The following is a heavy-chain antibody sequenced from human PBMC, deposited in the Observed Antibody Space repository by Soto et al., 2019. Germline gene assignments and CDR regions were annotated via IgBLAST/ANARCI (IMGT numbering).Heavy chain of an antibody. CDR1: GFTFSPHA. D-gene: IGHD5-18*01. V-gene: IGHV3-30-3*01. Sequence: QVQLVESGGGVVQPGRSLRLSCAASGFTFSPHAMHWVRQGPGKGLEWGAVISYEGSNKYYADSVKGRFTISRDNSKNTLYLQMNSLRAEDTAVYYCARERNTGYDYSYYYGMDVWGQGTTVTVSS. CDR3: ARERNTGYDYSYYYGMDV. CDR2: ISYEGSNK. J-gene: IGHJ6*02.